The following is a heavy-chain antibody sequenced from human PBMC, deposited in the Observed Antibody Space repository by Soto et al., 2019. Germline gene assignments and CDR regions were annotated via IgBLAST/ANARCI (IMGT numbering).Heavy chain of an antibody. CDR2: IYYDGST. CDR3: AKVVVAATRHTDFDS. J-gene: IGHJ4*02. D-gene: IGHD2-15*01. CDR1: GGSINSNNYY. Sequence: LSLTCTVSGGSINSNNYYWAWIRQPPGKGLAWIASIYYDGSTYYNPSLKSRVTISIDTSKNQFSLRLRSVTAADTAIYYCAKVVVAATRHTDFDSWGQGTLVTVPQ. V-gene: IGHV4-39*01.